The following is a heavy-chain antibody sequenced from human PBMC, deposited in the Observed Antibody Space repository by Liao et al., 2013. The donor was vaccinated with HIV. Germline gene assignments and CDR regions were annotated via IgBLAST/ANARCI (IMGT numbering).Heavy chain of an antibody. D-gene: IGHD2-2*01. CDR1: GGSISSYY. V-gene: IGHV4-59*12. CDR3: ARVGAQLLDYWYFDL. J-gene: IGHJ2*01. Sequence: QVRLQESGPGLVKPSETLSLTCTVSGGSISSYYWSWIRQPPGKGLEWIGYIYYSGSTNYNPSLKSRVTISVDTSKNQFSLKLSSVTAADTAVYYCARVGAQLLDYWYFDLWGRGTLVTVSS. CDR2: IYYSGST.